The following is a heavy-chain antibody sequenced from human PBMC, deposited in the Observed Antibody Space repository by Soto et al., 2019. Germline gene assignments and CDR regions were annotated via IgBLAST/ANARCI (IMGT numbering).Heavy chain of an antibody. V-gene: IGHV3-23*01. D-gene: IGHD1-20*01. CDR1: GLTFSSYA. CDR3: AKRDRSNWSYFDY. J-gene: IGHJ4*02. CDR2: ITGGGDTT. Sequence: GSVRLSCAACGLTFSSYAMTWVRQAPGRGLEWVSVITGGGDTTYYADSVKGRFTISRDNSKNTLSLQMNSLRAEDTALYYCAKRDRSNWSYFDYWGQGTLVTVSS.